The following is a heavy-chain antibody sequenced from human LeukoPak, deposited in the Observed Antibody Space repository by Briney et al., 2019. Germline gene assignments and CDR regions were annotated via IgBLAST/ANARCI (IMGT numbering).Heavy chain of an antibody. Sequence: PSETLSLTCAVYGGSFSGYYWSWIRQPPGKGLEWIGEINHSGSTNYNPSLKSRVTISVDTSKNQFSLKLSSVTAADTAVYYCARGPRVVATVPGPIYYYYYGMDVWGQGTTVTVSS. CDR1: GGSFSGYY. D-gene: IGHD5-12*01. V-gene: IGHV4-34*01. J-gene: IGHJ6*02. CDR3: ARGPRVVATVPGPIYYYYYGMDV. CDR2: INHSGST.